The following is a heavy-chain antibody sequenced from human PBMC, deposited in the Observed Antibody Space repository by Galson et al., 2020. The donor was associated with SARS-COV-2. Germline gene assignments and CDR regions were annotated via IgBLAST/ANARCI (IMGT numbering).Heavy chain of an antibody. V-gene: IGHV4-30-4*01. CDR1: GGSISSGDYY. Sequence: ETSETLSLTCTVSGGSISSGDYYWSWIRQPPGKGLEWIGYIYDSGSTYYNPSLTSRVTISVDTSKNQFSLKLSSVTAADTAVYFCARDPRYYYDTSGFTDHFSAFDIWGRGTMVTVSS. CDR3: ARDPRYYYDTSGFTDHFSAFDI. CDR2: IYDSGST. J-gene: IGHJ3*02. D-gene: IGHD3-22*01.